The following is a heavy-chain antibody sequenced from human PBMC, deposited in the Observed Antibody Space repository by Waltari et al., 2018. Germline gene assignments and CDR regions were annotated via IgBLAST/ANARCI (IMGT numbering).Heavy chain of an antibody. CDR3: ARDTYSGTQVPFDI. V-gene: IGHV6-1*01. J-gene: IGHJ3*02. D-gene: IGHD1-26*01. CDR2: TYYRSKWYN. CDR1: GDSVSSHSAT. Sequence: QVQLQQSGPGLVKPSQTLSLTCAISGDSVSSHSATWTWMRPSPSRGLEWLGRTYYRSKWYNDYAVSVKSRITITPDTSKNQFSLQLNSVTPEDTAVYYCARDTYSGTQVPFDIWGQGTMVTVSS.